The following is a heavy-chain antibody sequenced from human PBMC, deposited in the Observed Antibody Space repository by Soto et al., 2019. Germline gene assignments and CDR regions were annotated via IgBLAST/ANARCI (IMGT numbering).Heavy chain of an antibody. Sequence: LXLSFVASGFTFSIHEMNWVRQAPVKGLEWVSYISSSGSPIDYADSVRGRFTISRDNAKNSVILQMNSLRVEDTAVYYCVRSWGVYCSSTRCYSPWLDPWGQGTLVTVS. CDR1: GFTFSIHE. J-gene: IGHJ5*02. D-gene: IGHD2-2*02. CDR2: ISSSGSPI. CDR3: VRSWGVYCSSTRCYSPWLDP. V-gene: IGHV3-48*03.